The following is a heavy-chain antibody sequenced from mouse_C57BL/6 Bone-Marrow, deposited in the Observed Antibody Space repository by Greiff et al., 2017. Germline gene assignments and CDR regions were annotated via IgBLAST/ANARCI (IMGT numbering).Heavy chain of an antibody. CDR1: GYTFTSYW. CDR2: IYPSDSET. CDR3: AQLGPFDY. D-gene: IGHD4-1*02. V-gene: IGHV1-61*01. Sequence: QVQLQQPGAELVRPGSSVKLSCKASGYTFTSYWMDWVKQRPGQGLEWIGNIYPSDSETNYNQKFKDKATLTVDKSSSTDYMQLSSLTSEDSAVYYCAQLGPFDYWGQGTTLTVSS. J-gene: IGHJ2*01.